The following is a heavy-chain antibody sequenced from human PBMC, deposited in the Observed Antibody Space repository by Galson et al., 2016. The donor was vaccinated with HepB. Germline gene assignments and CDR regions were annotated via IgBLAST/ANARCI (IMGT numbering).Heavy chain of an antibody. J-gene: IGHJ4*02. CDR2: IYPRNSDT. CDR3: ARRDYSGSGIDDS. D-gene: IGHD3-10*01. Sequence: QSGAEVKTPRESLKISCTGSEYSLTNFWIGWVRQMPGKGLEWMGIIYPRNSDTLYSPSFQGQVTISAAKSINTADLQWSSLKASDPAMYYCARRDYSGSGIDDSWGQGTLVTVS. V-gene: IGHV5-51*01. CDR1: EYSLTNFW.